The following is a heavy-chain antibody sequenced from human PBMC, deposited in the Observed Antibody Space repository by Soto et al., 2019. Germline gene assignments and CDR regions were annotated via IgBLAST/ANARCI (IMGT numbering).Heavy chain of an antibody. CDR3: AREGIAESGPNFYDF. CDR1: GFTFKHNA. D-gene: IGHD6-13*01. Sequence: QVQLVESGGGVVQPGRSLTIFCTASGFTFKHNAMHWIRQAPAKGLEWVADISFDGSTKNYADSVKGRFTISRDNSKNTLSLRMRALKGEDTATYYCAREGIAESGPNFYDFWGQGTLVAVSS. J-gene: IGHJ4*02. V-gene: IGHV3-30-3*01. CDR2: ISFDGSTK.